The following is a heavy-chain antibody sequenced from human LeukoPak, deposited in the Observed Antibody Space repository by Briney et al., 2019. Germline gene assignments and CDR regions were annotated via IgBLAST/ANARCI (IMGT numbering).Heavy chain of an antibody. CDR2: ITSGSTTV. CDR3: ARDVGDGEYFFDF. J-gene: IGHJ4*02. CDR1: GFRFESHT. V-gene: IGHV3-48*04. Sequence: QTGGSLRLSCGASGFRFESHTMGWVRQAPGKGLEWISSITSGSTTVYYGDSVRGRFTVSRDNAKNSLYLQMNNMRVSDTAVYFCARDVGDGEYFFDFWGQGTLVSVSS. D-gene: IGHD3-16*01.